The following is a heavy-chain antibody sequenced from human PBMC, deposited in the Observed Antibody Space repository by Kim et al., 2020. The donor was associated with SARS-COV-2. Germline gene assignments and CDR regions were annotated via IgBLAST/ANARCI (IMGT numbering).Heavy chain of an antibody. D-gene: IGHD3-10*01. CDR1: GLTFSSYG. CDR2: ISYDGSNK. V-gene: IGHV3-30*18. CDR3: AKDRDPYYYYYGMDV. Sequence: GGSLRLSCAASGLTFSSYGMHWVRQAPGKGLEWVAVISYDGSNKYYADSVKGRFTISRDNSKNTLYLQMNSLRAEDTAVYYCAKDRDPYYYYYGMDVWGQGTTVTVSS. J-gene: IGHJ6*02.